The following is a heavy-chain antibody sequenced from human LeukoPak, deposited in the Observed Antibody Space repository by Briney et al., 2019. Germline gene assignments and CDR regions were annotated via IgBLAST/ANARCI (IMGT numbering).Heavy chain of an antibody. Sequence: PGGSLRLSCAASGFTFSSYSMNWDRQAPGKGLEWVANIKQDGSEKYYVDSVKGRFTISRDNAKNSLYLQMNSLRAEDTAVYYCARDLLGGGGTHDYWGQGTLVTVSS. D-gene: IGHD1-14*01. CDR2: IKQDGSEK. J-gene: IGHJ4*02. CDR1: GFTFSSYS. V-gene: IGHV3-7*01. CDR3: ARDLLGGGGTHDY.